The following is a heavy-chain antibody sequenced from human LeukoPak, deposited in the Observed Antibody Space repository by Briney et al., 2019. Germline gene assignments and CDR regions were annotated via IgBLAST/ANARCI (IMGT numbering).Heavy chain of an antibody. CDR1: GGSFSGYY. CDR3: ARAPDTVTENYFDY. Sequence: PSETLSLTCAVYGGSFSGYYWSWIRQPPGKGLEWIGEINHSGSTNYNPSLKSRVIISVDTSKNQFSLKPSSVTAADTAVYYCARAPDTVTENYFDYWGQGTLVTVSS. CDR2: INHSGST. J-gene: IGHJ4*02. V-gene: IGHV4-34*01. D-gene: IGHD4-17*01.